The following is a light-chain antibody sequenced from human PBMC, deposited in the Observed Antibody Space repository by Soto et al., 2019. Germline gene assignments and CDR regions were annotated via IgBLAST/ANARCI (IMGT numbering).Light chain of an antibody. CDR2: TNN. CDR3: ATWDDSLNAYV. V-gene: IGLV1-44*01. J-gene: IGLJ1*01. Sequence: QLVLTQPPSASGTPGQRVTISCSGGSSNIGSNTVNWYQHLPGTAPKLLIDTNNQRPSGVPDRFSGSKSGTSASLAISGLRSEDEADYYCATWDDSLNAYVFGTGTKLTVL. CDR1: SSNIGSNT.